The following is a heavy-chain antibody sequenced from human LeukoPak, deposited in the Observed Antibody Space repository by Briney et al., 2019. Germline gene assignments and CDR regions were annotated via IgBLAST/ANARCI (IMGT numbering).Heavy chain of an antibody. V-gene: IGHV4-4*02. CDR3: ATRNYYDSTGYYNY. J-gene: IGHJ4*02. CDR1: GGSVSSDTW. Sequence: PSGTLSLTCAVSGGSVSSDTWWTWVRQPPGKGLEWIGEIYHRGSTNYNPSLKSRVTISLDKSKNQFSLKLSSVTAADTAVYYCATRNYYDSTGYYNYWGQGTLVTVSS. CDR2: IYHRGST. D-gene: IGHD3-22*01.